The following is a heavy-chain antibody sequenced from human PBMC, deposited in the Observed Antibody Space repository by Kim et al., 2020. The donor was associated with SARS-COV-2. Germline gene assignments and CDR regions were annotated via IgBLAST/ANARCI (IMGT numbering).Heavy chain of an antibody. CDR3: AKVSPPPLIALPGSYYF. CDR1: GFTFSNYA. D-gene: IGHD6-19*01. Sequence: GGSLRLSCEASGFTFSNYAMSWVRQAPGKGLEWVSAITESGDDTYYADSVKGRFTISRDNSKNTLYLQMDSLRAEDTAVYYCAKVSPPPLIALPGSYYF. V-gene: IGHV3-23*01. CDR2: ITESGDDT. J-gene: IGHJ4*01.